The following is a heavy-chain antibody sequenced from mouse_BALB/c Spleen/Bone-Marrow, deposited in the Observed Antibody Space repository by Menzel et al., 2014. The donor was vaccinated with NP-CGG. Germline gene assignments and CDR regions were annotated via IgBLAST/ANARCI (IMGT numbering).Heavy chain of an antibody. D-gene: IGHD2-2*01. CDR2: INPSTGYT. Sequence: QVHVKQSGAELAKPGASVKMSCKASGYTFTSYWMHWVKQRPGQGLEWIGYINPSTGYTEYNQKFKDKATLAADKSSSTAYMQLSGLTSEDSAVYYCARSGGGYDGFAYWGQGTLVTVSA. V-gene: IGHV1-7*01. CDR3: ARSGGGYDGFAY. CDR1: GYTFTSYW. J-gene: IGHJ3*01.